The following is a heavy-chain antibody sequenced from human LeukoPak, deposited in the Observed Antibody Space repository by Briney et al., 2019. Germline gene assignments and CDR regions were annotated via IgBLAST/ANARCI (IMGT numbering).Heavy chain of an antibody. J-gene: IGHJ4*02. D-gene: IGHD3-10*01. CDR3: ARDIGSGSYYEEFDY. V-gene: IGHV1-69*04. CDR1: GGTFSSYA. CDR2: IIPILGIA. Sequence: ASVKVSCKASGGTFSSYAISWVRQAPGQGLEWMGRIIPILGIANYAQKFQGRVTITADKSTSTAYMELISLRSEDTAVYYCARDIGSGSYYEEFDYWGQGTLVTVSS.